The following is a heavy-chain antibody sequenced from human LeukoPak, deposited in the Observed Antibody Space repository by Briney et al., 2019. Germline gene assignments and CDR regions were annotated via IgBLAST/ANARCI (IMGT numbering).Heavy chain of an antibody. D-gene: IGHD3-10*01. CDR1: GFTVSSNY. J-gene: IGHJ4*02. V-gene: IGHV3-66*01. Sequence: PGGSLRLSCAASGFTVSSNYMSWVRQAPGKGLEWVSLIYSGGSTYYADSVKGRFTISRDNSKNSLYLQMNSLRAEDTAVYYCVVGYGSGSYNYWGQGTLVTVSS. CDR3: VVGYGSGSYNY. CDR2: IYSGGST.